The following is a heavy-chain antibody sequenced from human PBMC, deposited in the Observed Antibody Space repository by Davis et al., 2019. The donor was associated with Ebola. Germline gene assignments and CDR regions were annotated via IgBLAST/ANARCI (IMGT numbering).Heavy chain of an antibody. J-gene: IGHJ6*03. CDR3: ARDRAGTAYMDV. D-gene: IGHD1-7*01. CDR1: GYTFIGYH. Sequence: ASVKVSCKASGYTFIGYHIHWVRQAPGQGLEWMGWINPNSGDTYYIQKFQGRVSMTRGTSISTAYMELSRLRSDDTAVYYCARDRAGTAYMDVWGKGTTVTVSS. CDR2: INPNSGDT. V-gene: IGHV1-2*02.